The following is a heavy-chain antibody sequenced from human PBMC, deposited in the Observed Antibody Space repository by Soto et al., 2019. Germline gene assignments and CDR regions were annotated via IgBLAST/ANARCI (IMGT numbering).Heavy chain of an antibody. D-gene: IGHD2-2*01. CDR1: GYTFTSYL. V-gene: IGHV5-51*01. CDR2: VYPGDSDR. J-gene: IGHJ4*02. Sequence: GESLKISFKGSGYTFTSYLIAWVRQLPVKGLEWLGSVYPGDSDRRDNPTFQGHVTMSVDKSSNTVYLQWSSLNASDTAMYYCARGRNQLEDWGKGFLVTVS. CDR3: ARGRNQLED.